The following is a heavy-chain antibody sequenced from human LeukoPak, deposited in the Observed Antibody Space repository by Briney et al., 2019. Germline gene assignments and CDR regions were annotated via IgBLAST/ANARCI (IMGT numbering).Heavy chain of an antibody. J-gene: IGHJ6*02. Sequence: GGSLRLSCAASGFTFSSYWMHWVRQAPGKGLVWVSRINSDGSSTSYADSVKGRFTISRDNAKNTLYMQMNSLRAEDTAVYYCARGRLRFLEWLTYYSYGMDVWGQGTTVTVSS. D-gene: IGHD3-3*01. CDR2: INSDGSST. CDR3: ARGRLRFLEWLTYYSYGMDV. CDR1: GFTFSSYW. V-gene: IGHV3-74*01.